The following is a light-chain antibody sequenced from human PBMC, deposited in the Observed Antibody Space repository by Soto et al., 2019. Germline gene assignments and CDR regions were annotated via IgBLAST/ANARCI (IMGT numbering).Light chain of an antibody. CDR2: DAS. CDR3: QQYNNWRT. J-gene: IGKJ1*01. CDR1: QSVSIY. Sequence: EIVLTQSPATLSLSPGERVTLSCRASQSVSIYLAWYQQKPGQPPRLLIYDASNRATGIPARFSGSGSGTDFTLTISSLQSEDFAVYYCQQYNNWRTFGQGTKVDIK. V-gene: IGKV3-11*01.